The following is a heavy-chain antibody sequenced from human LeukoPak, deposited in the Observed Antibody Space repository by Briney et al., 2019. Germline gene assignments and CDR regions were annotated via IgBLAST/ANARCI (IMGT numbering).Heavy chain of an antibody. CDR1: GFTFSSYA. D-gene: IGHD3-22*01. CDR3: ARFDHYYDSSGYSDNWFDP. CDR2: ISYDGSNK. Sequence: PGRSLRLSCAASGFTFSSYAMHWVRQAPGKGLEWVAVISYDGSNKYYADSVKGRFTISRDNSKNTLYLQMNSLRAEDTAVYYCARFDHYYDSSGYSDNWFDPWGQGTLVTVSS. J-gene: IGHJ5*02. V-gene: IGHV3-30-3*01.